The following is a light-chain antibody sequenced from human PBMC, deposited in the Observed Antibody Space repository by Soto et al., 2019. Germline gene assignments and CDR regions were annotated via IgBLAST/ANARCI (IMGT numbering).Light chain of an antibody. CDR1: QSVSSY. Sequence: EIVLTQSPATLSLSPGERATLSCRASQSVSSYLAWYQQKPGQAPRLLIYDASNRATGIPARFSGSGSGTDFNLTISSLEPEDFAVYYCKQRSNWPPLNFGGGTKVDI. CDR3: KQRSNWPPLN. J-gene: IGKJ4*01. CDR2: DAS. V-gene: IGKV3-11*01.